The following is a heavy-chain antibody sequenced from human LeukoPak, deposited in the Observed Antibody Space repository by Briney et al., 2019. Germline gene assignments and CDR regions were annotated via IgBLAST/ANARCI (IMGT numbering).Heavy chain of an antibody. D-gene: IGHD2-15*01. CDR1: GFPFNTYA. V-gene: IGHV3-64D*06. CDR3: TRDSALLGVAFDL. J-gene: IGHJ3*01. Sequence: GGSPRLSCSASGFPFNTYAIHWVRQAPGKGLEYVAGISSNGDNTDFADSAKGRFTISRDNSKSTLFLQMNSLRAEDTAVYFCTRDSALLGVAFDLWGQGTVVTVSS. CDR2: ISSNGDNT.